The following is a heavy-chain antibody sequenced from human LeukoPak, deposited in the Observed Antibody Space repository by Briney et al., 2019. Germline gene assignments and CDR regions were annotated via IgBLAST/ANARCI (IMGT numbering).Heavy chain of an antibody. Sequence: PSETLSLTCTVSSGSISSYYWSWIRQPPGNGQECIGYFYYSGSTNNNPYLKSRVTISVDTSKNQFSLKLSSVTAADTAVYYCARGKTYYDISKDAFDIWGQGTMVTVSS. D-gene: IGHD3-22*01. CDR3: ARGKTYYDISKDAFDI. V-gene: IGHV4-59*01. CDR2: FYYSGST. CDR1: SGSISSYY. J-gene: IGHJ3*02.